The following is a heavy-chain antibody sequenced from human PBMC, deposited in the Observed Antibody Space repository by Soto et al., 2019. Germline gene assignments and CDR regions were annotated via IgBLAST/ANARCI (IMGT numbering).Heavy chain of an antibody. CDR1: GFTFSSHG. V-gene: IGHV3-33*01. CDR2: IWYDGSNK. Sequence: QVQLVESGGGVVQPGTSLRLSCAASGFTFSSHGMHWVRKAPDKGLEWVAVIWYDGSNKYYADSVKGRFTISRDNSNNMLYLEMNSLRVEDTAVYYCARWGNWKVADNWGQGTLVTVSS. CDR3: ARWGNWKVADN. D-gene: IGHD3-16*01. J-gene: IGHJ4*02.